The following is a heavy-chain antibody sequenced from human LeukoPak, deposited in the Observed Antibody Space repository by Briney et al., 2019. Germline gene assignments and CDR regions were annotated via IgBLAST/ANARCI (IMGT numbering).Heavy chain of an antibody. Sequence: PGGSLRLSCAASGFTFSSYGMHWVRQAPGKGLEWVAVISYDGSNKYYADSVKGRFTISRDNSKNTLYLQMNSLRAEDTAVYYCARERAAEVGVVLFDYWGQGTLVTVSS. J-gene: IGHJ4*02. V-gene: IGHV3-30*03. CDR3: ARERAAEVGVVLFDY. CDR2: ISYDGSNK. D-gene: IGHD4/OR15-4a*01. CDR1: GFTFSSYG.